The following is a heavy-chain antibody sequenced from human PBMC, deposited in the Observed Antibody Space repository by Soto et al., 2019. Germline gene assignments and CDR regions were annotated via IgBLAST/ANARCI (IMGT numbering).Heavy chain of an antibody. Sequence: PSETLSLTCAVSGGSISGSYYYWGWLRQSPGKGPEWIGSVFYTGFTSYNPSLESRVSVSVDTSKNQFSLKLSSVTAADTAVYYCARGLAVAGTGIDYWGQGTLVTVSS. CDR1: GGSISGSYYY. V-gene: IGHV4-39*07. CDR2: VFYTGFT. J-gene: IGHJ4*02. D-gene: IGHD6-19*01. CDR3: ARGLAVAGTGIDY.